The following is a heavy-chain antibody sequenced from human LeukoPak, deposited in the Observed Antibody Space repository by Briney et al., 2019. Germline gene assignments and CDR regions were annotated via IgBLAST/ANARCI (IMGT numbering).Heavy chain of an antibody. D-gene: IGHD6-19*01. Sequence: GGFLRLSCAASGFTFSSYAMSWVRQAPGKGLEWVSAISGSGGSTYYADSVKGRFTISRDNSKNTLYLQMNSLRAEDTAVYYCAKDWENGYSSGWHPFDYWGQGALVTVSS. CDR1: GFTFSSYA. CDR2: ISGSGGST. CDR3: AKDWENGYSSGWHPFDY. V-gene: IGHV3-23*01. J-gene: IGHJ4*02.